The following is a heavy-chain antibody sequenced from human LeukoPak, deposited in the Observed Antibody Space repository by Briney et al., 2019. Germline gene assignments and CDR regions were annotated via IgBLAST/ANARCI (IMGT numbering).Heavy chain of an antibody. D-gene: IGHD4-17*01. CDR2: ISRSGSPI. CDR3: ARDFRGDYVSYSYYYGMDV. CDR1: GFTFSSYW. V-gene: IGHV3-48*04. J-gene: IGHJ6*02. Sequence: GGSLRLSCAASGFTFSSYWMSWVRQAPGKGLEWVSYISRSGSPIYYADSVKGRFTISRDDSKNSLYLQMNSLRAEDTAVYYCARDFRGDYVSYSYYYGMDVWGQGTTVTVSS.